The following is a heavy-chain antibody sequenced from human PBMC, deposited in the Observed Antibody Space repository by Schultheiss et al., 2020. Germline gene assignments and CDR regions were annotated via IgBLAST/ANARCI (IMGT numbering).Heavy chain of an antibody. D-gene: IGHD2-2*01. CDR1: GFTVSSNY. CDR3: ARDYCSTTTCYGGRDVFDI. V-gene: IGHV3-66*01. Sequence: GESLKISCAASGFTVSSNYMTWVRQAPGKGLEWVSVIYSDGSTYYSDSVKGRFIISRDNSKNTLYLQMNSLRPEDTAFYYCARDYCSTTTCYGGRDVFDIWGQGTMVTVSS. J-gene: IGHJ3*02. CDR2: IYSDGST.